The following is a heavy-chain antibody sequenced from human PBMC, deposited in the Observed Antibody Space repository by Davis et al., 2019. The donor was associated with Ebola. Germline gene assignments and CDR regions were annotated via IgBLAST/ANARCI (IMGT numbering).Heavy chain of an antibody. CDR2: INAGNGNT. CDR1: GYTFTSYA. J-gene: IGHJ5*02. V-gene: IGHV1-3*01. CDR3: ARGERIVVVVAATRGGPFDP. Sequence: ASVKVSCKASGYTFTSYAMHWVRQAPGQRLEWMGWINAGNGNTKYSQKFQGRVTITRDTSASTAYMELSSLRSEDTAVYYCARGERIVVVVAATRGGPFDPWGQGTLVAVSS. D-gene: IGHD2-15*01.